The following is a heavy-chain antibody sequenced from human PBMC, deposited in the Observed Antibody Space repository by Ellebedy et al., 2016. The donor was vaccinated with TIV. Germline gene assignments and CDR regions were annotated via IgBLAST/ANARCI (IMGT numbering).Heavy chain of an antibody. CDR1: GYTFRSFR. D-gene: IGHD6-13*01. CDR3: ARWSQAATGVDY. V-gene: IGHV1-18*01. CDR2: ISPYNGDT. J-gene: IGHJ4*02. Sequence: AASVKVSCKASGYTFRSFRITWVRQAPGRGLEWVGWISPYNGDTNSAREFQGRVTLTTDTSTTTAYLEVGKLRPDDTAVYYCARWSQAATGVDYWGQGTLVTVSS.